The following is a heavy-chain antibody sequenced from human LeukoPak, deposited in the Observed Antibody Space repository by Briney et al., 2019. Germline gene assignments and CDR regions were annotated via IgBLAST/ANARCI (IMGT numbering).Heavy chain of an antibody. V-gene: IGHV3-74*01. D-gene: IGHD5-18*01. CDR2: INRGGSRT. J-gene: IGHJ4*02. CDR1: GFTFSGFA. CDR3: ARGGSDTAMAHDY. Sequence: PGGSLRLSCAASGFTFSGFAMHWVRQAPGKGLMWVSRINRGGSRTDYADSVKGRFTISRDDAKNTLYLQLNSLRAEDTAVYFCARGGSDTAMAHDYWGQGTLVTVSS.